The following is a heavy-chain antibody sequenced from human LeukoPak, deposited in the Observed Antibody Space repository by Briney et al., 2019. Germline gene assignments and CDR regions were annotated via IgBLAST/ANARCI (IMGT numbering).Heavy chain of an antibody. V-gene: IGHV1-18*01. CDR2: ISAYNSNT. J-gene: IGHJ5*02. CDR3: AREFRAEDWFDP. Sequence: ASVKVSCKASGYTFSSYGITWVRQAPGQGLEWMGWISAYNSNTYYAQKFQGRVTMTRDTSISTAYMELSRLRSDDTAVYYCAREFRAEDWFDPWGQGTLVTVSS. CDR1: GYTFSSYG.